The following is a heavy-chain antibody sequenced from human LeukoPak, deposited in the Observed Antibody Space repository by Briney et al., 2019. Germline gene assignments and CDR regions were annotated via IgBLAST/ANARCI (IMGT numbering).Heavy chain of an antibody. Sequence: GGSLRLSCAASGFNFSIYSMNWVRQAPGKGLEWVSYITRSSTTIYYADSVKGRFTISRDNSKNTLYLQMNSLRAEDTAMYYCAKLAAGTGNCWGQGTLVTVSS. CDR3: AKLAAGTGNC. V-gene: IGHV3-48*01. CDR2: ITRSSTTI. CDR1: GFNFSIYS. J-gene: IGHJ4*02. D-gene: IGHD6-13*01.